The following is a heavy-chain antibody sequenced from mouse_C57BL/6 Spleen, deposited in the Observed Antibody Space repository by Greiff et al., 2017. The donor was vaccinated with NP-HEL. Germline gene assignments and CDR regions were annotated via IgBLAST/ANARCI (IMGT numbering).Heavy chain of an antibody. CDR2: IYPRSGNT. CDR1: GYTFTSYG. CDR3: ARSDYDVGAMDY. Sequence: QVQLQHSGAELARPGASVKLSCKASGYTFTSYGISWVKQRTGQGLEWIGEIYPRSGNTYYNEKFKGKATLTADKSSSTAYMELRSLTSEDSAVYFCARSDYDVGAMDYWGQGTSVTVSS. D-gene: IGHD2-4*01. J-gene: IGHJ4*01. V-gene: IGHV1-81*01.